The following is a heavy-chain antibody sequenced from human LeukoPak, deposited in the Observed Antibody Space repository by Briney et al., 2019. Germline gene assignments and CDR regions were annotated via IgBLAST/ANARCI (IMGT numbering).Heavy chain of an antibody. Sequence: GGSLRLSCAASGFTFSSYGMHWVRQAPGKGLEWVAVIWYDGSNKYYADSVKGRFTISRDNSKNTLYLQMNSLRAEDTAVYYCAKSPYSTSWYDWFDYWGQGTLVTVSS. CDR2: IWYDGSNK. D-gene: IGHD6-13*01. J-gene: IGHJ4*02. CDR1: GFTFSSYG. V-gene: IGHV3-30*02. CDR3: AKSPYSTSWYDWFDY.